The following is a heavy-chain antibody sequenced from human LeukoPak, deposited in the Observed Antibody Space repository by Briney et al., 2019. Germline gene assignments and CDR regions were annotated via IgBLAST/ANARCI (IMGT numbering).Heavy chain of an antibody. Sequence: SETLSLTCTVSGGSIGSSYWSWIRQPPGKGLEWIGYIYYSGSPNYNPSLKSRVTMSVDTSKNQFSLKLSSVTAADTAVYFCARGFRGDNFDYWGQGTLVTVSS. V-gene: IGHV4-59*08. J-gene: IGHJ4*02. CDR1: GGSIGSSY. CDR3: ARGFRGDNFDY. D-gene: IGHD7-27*01. CDR2: IYYSGSP.